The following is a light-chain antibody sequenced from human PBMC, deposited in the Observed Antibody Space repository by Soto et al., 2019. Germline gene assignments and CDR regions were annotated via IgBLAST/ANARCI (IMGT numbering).Light chain of an antibody. CDR1: SSDVGAYNY. J-gene: IGLJ1*01. CDR2: DIS. Sequence: QSVLTQPASVSGSPGQSITISCTGTSSDVGAYNYVSWYQQHPGKAPKLMIYDISNRPSRVSDRFSGSKSGNTASLTISGLQADDEADYYCTSYTSSSTLGVLGTGPKVTVL. CDR3: TSYTSSSTLGV. V-gene: IGLV2-14*01.